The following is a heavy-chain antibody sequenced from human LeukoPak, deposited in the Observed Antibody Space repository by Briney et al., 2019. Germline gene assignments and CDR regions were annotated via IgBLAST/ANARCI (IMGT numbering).Heavy chain of an antibody. J-gene: IGHJ4*02. CDR1: GYTFTSYY. Sequence: ASVKVSCKASGYTFTSYYMHWVRQGPGQRLEWMGWINAGNGNTKYSQKFQGRVTITRDTSASTAYMELSSLRSEDTAVYYCASLPLDILTGRTAGAFDYWGQGTLVTVSS. V-gene: IGHV1-3*01. CDR2: INAGNGNT. D-gene: IGHD3-9*01. CDR3: ASLPLDILTGRTAGAFDY.